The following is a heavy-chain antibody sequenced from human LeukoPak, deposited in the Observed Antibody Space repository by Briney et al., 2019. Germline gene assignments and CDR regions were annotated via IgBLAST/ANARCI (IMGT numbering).Heavy chain of an antibody. D-gene: IGHD6-6*01. Sequence: PSETLSLTCTVSGASVSSYYWSWIRQPPGKGLEWIGYGHYSGSTSYNPSLKSRVTISVDTSKNQFSLKVNSVTAADTAAYYCASSSPAHDYWGQGTLVTVSS. J-gene: IGHJ4*02. CDR2: GHYSGST. V-gene: IGHV4-59*02. CDR1: GASVSSYY. CDR3: ASSSPAHDY.